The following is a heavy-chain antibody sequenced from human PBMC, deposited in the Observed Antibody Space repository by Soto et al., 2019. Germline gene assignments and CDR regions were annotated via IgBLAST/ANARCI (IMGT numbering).Heavy chain of an antibody. CDR2: ISGSGGST. CDR1: GFNFSSYA. D-gene: IGHD3-9*01. V-gene: IGHV3-23*01. Sequence: PGGSLRLSCAASGFNFSSYARSWVRQATGKGLEWVSAISGSGGSTYYADSVKGRFTISRDNSKNTLYLQMNSLRAEDTAVYYCAKDGGVLRYFDWLVIPGYFDYWGQGTLVTVSS. CDR3: AKDGGVLRYFDWLVIPGYFDY. J-gene: IGHJ4*02.